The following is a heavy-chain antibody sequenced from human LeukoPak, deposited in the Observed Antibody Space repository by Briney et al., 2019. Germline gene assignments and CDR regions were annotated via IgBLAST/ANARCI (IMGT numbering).Heavy chain of an antibody. J-gene: IGHJ4*02. CDR2: VSGGGGST. V-gene: IGHV3-23*01. D-gene: IGHD7-27*01. Sequence: PGGSLRLSCAVSGFTFNTYAMTWVRQAPGKGLEWVSTVSGGGGSTFYAESVKGRFTISRDNSKGTLYLQMNSLRAEDTAVYYCSKDKESYFSNKSGRWGRDFDYWGQGTLVTVSS. CDR1: GFTFNTYA. CDR3: SKDKESYFSNKSGRWGRDFDY.